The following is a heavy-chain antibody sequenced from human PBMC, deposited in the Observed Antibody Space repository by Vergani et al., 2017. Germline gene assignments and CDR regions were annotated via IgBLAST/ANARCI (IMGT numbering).Heavy chain of an antibody. CDR1: GFTFSSYA. Sequence: EVQLLESGGGLVQPGGSLRLSCAASGFTFSSYAMSWVRQAPGKGLEWVSAISGSGGSTYYADSVKGRFTISRDNSKNTLYLQMNSLRAEDTAVYYCAKDRLRRVDSSGYKSGYFDYWGQGTLVTVSS. J-gene: IGHJ4*02. V-gene: IGHV3-23*01. CDR2: ISGSGGST. D-gene: IGHD3-22*01. CDR3: AKDRLRRVDSSGYKSGYFDY.